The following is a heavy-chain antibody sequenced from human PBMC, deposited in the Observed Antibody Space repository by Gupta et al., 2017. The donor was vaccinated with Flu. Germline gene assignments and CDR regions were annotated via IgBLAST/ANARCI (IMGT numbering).Heavy chain of an antibody. J-gene: IGHJ3*01. CDR3: ARPGVT. CDR1: GFTFSNYW. Sequence: EVQLVESGGGLVQPGGSLRLSCVGSGFTFSNYWMNWVRQAQGKGLEWVANVKPDGSEEYYVDSVKGRVTIYRDNDKNSLYLQMNSLRAEATAMYYCARPGVTWGQGTMVTVSS. V-gene: IGHV3-7*01. CDR2: VKPDGSEE.